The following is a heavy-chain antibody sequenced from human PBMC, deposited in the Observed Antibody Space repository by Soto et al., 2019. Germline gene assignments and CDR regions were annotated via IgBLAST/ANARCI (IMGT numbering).Heavy chain of an antibody. CDR3: ARRVAVAGFFDY. CDR2: IHYSGST. J-gene: IGHJ4*02. Sequence: QVQLQESGPGLVKASETLSLTCTVSGGSISDYYWSWIRQPPGKELEWIGFIHYSGSTNYNPSLKSRVTISADTSKNQFSVKLKLSSVTAADTAVYYCARRVAVAGFFDYWGQGTLVTVSS. D-gene: IGHD6-19*01. V-gene: IGHV4-59*08. CDR1: GGSISDYY.